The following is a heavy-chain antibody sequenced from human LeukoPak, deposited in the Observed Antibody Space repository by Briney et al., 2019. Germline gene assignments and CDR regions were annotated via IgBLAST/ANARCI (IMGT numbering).Heavy chain of an antibody. CDR3: TREARVGNWFDP. Sequence: ASVKASCRASGYTFTDYYIHWVRQAPGQGLEWMGWINPDNGGTNYAQKFQGRVTMTRDTSIRTVYMDLSRLRSDDTAVFYCTREARVGNWFDPWGQGTQVTVSS. V-gene: IGHV1-2*02. D-gene: IGHD2-2*01. CDR2: INPDNGGT. J-gene: IGHJ5*02. CDR1: GYTFTDYY.